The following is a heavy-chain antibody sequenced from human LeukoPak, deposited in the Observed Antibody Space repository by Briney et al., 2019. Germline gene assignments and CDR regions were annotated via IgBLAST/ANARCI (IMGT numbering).Heavy chain of an antibody. CDR1: RFTFDDYA. J-gene: IGHJ5*02. CDR2: ISWNSGSI. V-gene: IGHV3-9*01. Sequence: GGSLRLSCAASRFTFDDYAMHWVRQAPGKGLEWVSGISWNSGSIGYADSVKGRFTISRDNAKNSLYLQMNSLRAEDTALYYCAKGSWELPDNWFDPWGQGTLVTVSS. CDR3: AKGSWELPDNWFDP. D-gene: IGHD1-26*01.